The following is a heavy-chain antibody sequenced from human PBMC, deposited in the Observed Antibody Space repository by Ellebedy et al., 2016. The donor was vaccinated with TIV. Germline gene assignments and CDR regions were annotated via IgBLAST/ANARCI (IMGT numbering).Heavy chain of an antibody. CDR1: GGSISSGGYY. CDR3: ARVITMVRGVIDY. CDR2: IYYSGST. Sequence: SETLSLTCTVSGGSISSGGYYWSWIRQQSGKGLEWIGYIYYSGSTYYNPSLKSRVTISVDTSKNQFSLKLSSVTAADTAVYYCARVITMVRGVIDYWGQGTLVTVSS. V-gene: IGHV4-30-4*08. D-gene: IGHD3-10*01. J-gene: IGHJ4*02.